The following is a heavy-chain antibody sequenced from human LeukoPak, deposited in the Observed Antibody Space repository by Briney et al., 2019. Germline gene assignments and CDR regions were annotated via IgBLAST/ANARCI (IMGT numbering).Heavy chain of an antibody. J-gene: IGHJ4*02. CDR2: IYYSGST. CDR3: ARDRELGY. D-gene: IGHD3-10*01. CDR1: GGSISSYY. V-gene: IGHV4-59*01. Sequence: PSETLSLTCAVSGGSISSYYWSWIRRPPGKGLEWIGYIYYSGSTNYNPSLKSRVTISVDTSKNQFSLKLTSVTAADTAVYYCARDRELGYWGQGTLVTVSS.